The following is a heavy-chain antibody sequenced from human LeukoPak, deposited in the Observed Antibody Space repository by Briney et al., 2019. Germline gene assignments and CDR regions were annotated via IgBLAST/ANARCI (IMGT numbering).Heavy chain of an antibody. J-gene: IGHJ6*03. CDR3: TRTRYSSSWYMGYYYYYMDV. CDR1: GFTFGDYA. D-gene: IGHD6-13*01. CDR2: IRSKAYGGTT. V-gene: IGHV3-49*04. Sequence: GGSLRLSCTASGFTFGDYAMSRVRQAPGKGLEWVGFIRSKAYGGTTEYAASVKGRFTISRDDSKSIAYLQMNSLKTEDTAVYYCTRTRYSSSWYMGYYYYYMDVWGKGTTVTISS.